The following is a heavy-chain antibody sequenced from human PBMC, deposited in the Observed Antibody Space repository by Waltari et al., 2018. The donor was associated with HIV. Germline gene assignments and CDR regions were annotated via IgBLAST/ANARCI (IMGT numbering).Heavy chain of an antibody. D-gene: IGHD5-12*01. CDR1: GGTFSSYT. CDR3: ASSGGYDRDWFDY. Sequence: QVQLVQSGAEVKKPGSSVQVSCKASGGTFSSYTISWVRQAPGQGLEWMGRIIPILGIANYAQKFQGRVTITADKSTSTAYMELSSLRSEDTAVYYCASSGGYDRDWFDYWGQGTLVTVSS. CDR2: IIPILGIA. V-gene: IGHV1-69*02. J-gene: IGHJ4*02.